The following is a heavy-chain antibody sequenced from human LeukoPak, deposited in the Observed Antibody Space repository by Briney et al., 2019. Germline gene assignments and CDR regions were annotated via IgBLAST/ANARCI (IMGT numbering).Heavy chain of an antibody. CDR3: ARDRVRYYYDSSGSDY. CDR2: ISSSSSYI. D-gene: IGHD3-22*01. J-gene: IGHJ4*02. V-gene: IGHV3-21*01. Sequence: GGSLRPSCAASGFTFSSYSMNWVRQAPGKGLEWVSSISSSSSYIYYADSVKGRFTISRDNAKNSLYLQMNSLRAEDTAVYYCARDRVRYYYDSSGSDYWGQGTLVTVSS. CDR1: GFTFSSYS.